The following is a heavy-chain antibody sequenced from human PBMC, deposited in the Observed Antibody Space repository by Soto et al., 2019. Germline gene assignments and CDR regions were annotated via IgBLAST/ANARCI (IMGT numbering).Heavy chain of an antibody. D-gene: IGHD5-18*01. CDR3: ARDAGTAMVRSRAFDI. CDR2: ISSSSSYT. Sequence: PGGSLRLSCAASGFTFSDYYMSWIRQAPGKGLEWVSYISSSSSYTNYADSVKGRFTISSDNAKNSLYLQMNSLRAEDTAVYYCARDAGTAMVRSRAFDIWGQGTMVTVSS. CDR1: GFTFSDYY. V-gene: IGHV3-11*06. J-gene: IGHJ3*02.